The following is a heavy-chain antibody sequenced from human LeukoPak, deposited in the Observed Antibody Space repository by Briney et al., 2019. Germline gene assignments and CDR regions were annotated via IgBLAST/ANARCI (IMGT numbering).Heavy chain of an antibody. CDR2: ISAGSTST. CDR3: AKRGDYRGFDY. V-gene: IGHV3-23*01. D-gene: IGHD4/OR15-4a*01. J-gene: IGHJ4*02. CDR1: GFTFSTYA. Sequence: GGSLRLSCAASGFTFSTYAMSWVRQAPGKGLEWVSSISAGSTSTSYAESVKGRFTISRDNSKNTLYLQLNSLRDEDTAIYYCAKRGDYRGFDYWGQGTLVTVSS.